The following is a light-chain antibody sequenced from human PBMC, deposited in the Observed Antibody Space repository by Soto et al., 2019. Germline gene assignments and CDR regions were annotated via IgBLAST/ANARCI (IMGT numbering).Light chain of an antibody. V-gene: IGLV2-14*01. J-gene: IGLJ3*02. Sequence: QSVLTQPASVSGSPGQSITISCTGTSSDVGGYDFVSWYQQRPGKAPKLIIYDVSNRPSGVSNRFPGSKSGNTASLTISGLQVEDEADYYCASFTRSDIGVFGGGTKLTVL. CDR3: ASFTRSDIGV. CDR2: DVS. CDR1: SSDVGGYDF.